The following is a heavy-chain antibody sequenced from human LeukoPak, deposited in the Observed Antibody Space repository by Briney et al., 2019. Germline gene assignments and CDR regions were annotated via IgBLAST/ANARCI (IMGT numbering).Heavy chain of an antibody. CDR2: MSNSGST. D-gene: IGHD3-16*02. CDR1: GDSISNNNYY. J-gene: IGHJ4*02. V-gene: IGHV4-39*01. Sequence: SETLSLTCTVSGDSISNNNYYWGWIRQPPGKGLEWIGSMSNSGSTYYNPSLKSRVTISVDTSKNQFSLKVTSVTAADTAVYYCARVSPHLSYELDYWGQGTLVTVSS. CDR3: ARVSPHLSYELDY.